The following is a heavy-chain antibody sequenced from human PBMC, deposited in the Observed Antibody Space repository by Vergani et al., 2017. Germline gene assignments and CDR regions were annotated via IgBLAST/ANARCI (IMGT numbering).Heavy chain of an antibody. V-gene: IGHV1-18*01. CDR2: ISAYNGIT. CDR3: ARRVKGYGGNSGGRMFDY. D-gene: IGHD4-23*01. Sequence: QVQLVQSGAEVKKPGASVKVSCKASGYTFTSYGISWVRQAPGQGLEWMGWISAYNGITNYAQKLQGRVTMTTDTSTSTAYMELRSLRSDDTAVYYCARRVKGYGGNSGGRMFDYWGQGTLVTVSS. J-gene: IGHJ4*02. CDR1: GYTFTSYG.